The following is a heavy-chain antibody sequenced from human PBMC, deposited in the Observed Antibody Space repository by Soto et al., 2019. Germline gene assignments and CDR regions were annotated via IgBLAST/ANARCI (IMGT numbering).Heavy chain of an antibody. CDR2: ISHDGGTK. Sequence: QVQLVESGGGVVQPGRSLRLSCAGSGFTFSHYGIYWVRQAPGKGLEWVAVISHDGGTKYYAASVRGRFTISRDNSKNTVYLQMNGLTAEDTAVYYCARDIHDDATGATGDWYFDIWGRGTLVIVS. V-gene: IGHV3-30*03. J-gene: IGHJ2*01. CDR1: GFTFSHYG. D-gene: IGHD1-26*01. CDR3: ARDIHDDATGATGDWYFDI.